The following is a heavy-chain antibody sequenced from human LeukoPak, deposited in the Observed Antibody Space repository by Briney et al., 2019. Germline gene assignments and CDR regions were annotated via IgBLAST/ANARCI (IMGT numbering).Heavy chain of an antibody. CDR2: INHNGEMI. CDR1: GFAFSNYV. J-gene: IGHJ4*02. CDR3: ARDNDWAFHY. Sequence: GGSLRLSCAASGFAFSNYVMSWVRQAPGKGLEWVSYINHNGEMIFYPDFVKGRFTISRDNAKNSLYLQMNSLRDEDTAVYYCARDNDWAFHYWGQGTLVTVSS. D-gene: IGHD3-9*01. V-gene: IGHV3-48*02.